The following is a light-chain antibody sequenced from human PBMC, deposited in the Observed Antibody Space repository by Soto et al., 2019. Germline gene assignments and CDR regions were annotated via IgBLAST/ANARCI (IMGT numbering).Light chain of an antibody. CDR2: GAS. J-gene: IGKJ2*01. Sequence: EIVLTQSPGTLSLSPGERATLSCRASQSVSKNNLAWYQQKPGQAPRLFIYGASSRVAGIPDRFSGSGSGTDFILTISRLEPEDFAAYYCQQYDRPPYTFGQGTKVDIK. V-gene: IGKV3-20*01. CDR3: QQYDRPPYT. CDR1: QSVSKNN.